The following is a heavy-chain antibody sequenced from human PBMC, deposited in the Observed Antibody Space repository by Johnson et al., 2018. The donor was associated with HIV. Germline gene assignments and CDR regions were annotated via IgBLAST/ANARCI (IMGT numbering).Heavy chain of an antibody. CDR3: AKIPADSSGTRAAFDI. CDR2: IRYDGSNK. D-gene: IGHD3-22*01. CDR1: GFTFSSYG. V-gene: IGHV3-30*02. Sequence: QVQLVESGGGVVQPGGSLRLSCAASGFTFSSYGMHWVRQAPGKGLEWVAFIRYDGSNKYYADSVKGRFTISRDNSKNTLYLQMNSLRAEDTAVYYCAKIPADSSGTRAAFDIWGQGTMGTVSS. J-gene: IGHJ3*02.